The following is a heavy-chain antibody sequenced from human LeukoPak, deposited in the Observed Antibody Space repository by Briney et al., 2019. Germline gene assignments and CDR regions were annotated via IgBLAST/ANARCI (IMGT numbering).Heavy chain of an antibody. J-gene: IGHJ4*02. CDR2: ISGSGGST. V-gene: IGHV3-23*01. D-gene: IGHD6-19*01. Sequence: GGSLRLSCAASGFTFSSYAMSWVRQAPGKGLEWVSAISGSGGSTYYADSVKGRFTISRDNSKNTLYLQMNSLRAEDTAVYYCAKSRVFWNSSGWYGGYWGQGTLVTVSS. CDR1: GFTFSSYA. CDR3: AKSRVFWNSSGWYGGY.